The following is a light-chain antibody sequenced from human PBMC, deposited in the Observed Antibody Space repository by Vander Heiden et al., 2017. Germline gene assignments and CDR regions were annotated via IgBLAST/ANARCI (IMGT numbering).Light chain of an antibody. V-gene: IGKV1-39*01. Sequence: DIRMTQSPSSLSASIGDRVTITCWAGQNINSYLNWYQLKPGQAPKLLIHTASNLQDGVPSRFSGSGSGTDFTLTISSLQPEYSAMYFCQQSYNSWTFGQGTKVEIK. CDR1: QNINSY. CDR2: TAS. J-gene: IGKJ1*01. CDR3: QQSYNSWT.